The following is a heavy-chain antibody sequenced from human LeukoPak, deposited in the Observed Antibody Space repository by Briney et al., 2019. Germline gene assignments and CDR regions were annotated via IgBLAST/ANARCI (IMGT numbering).Heavy chain of an antibody. CDR3: ATRHEYSYPY. V-gene: IGHV3-64*02. CDR2: IGGNGDTS. Sequence: GGSLRLSCVASGFTFYNYAMHCVRQAPGKGLEYVSAIGGNGDTSYYADSVKGGFTISRDNSKNTVYLQLGSLRTEDMAVYYCATRHEYSYPYWGQGTLVTVSS. J-gene: IGHJ4*02. CDR1: GFTFYNYA. D-gene: IGHD5-18*01.